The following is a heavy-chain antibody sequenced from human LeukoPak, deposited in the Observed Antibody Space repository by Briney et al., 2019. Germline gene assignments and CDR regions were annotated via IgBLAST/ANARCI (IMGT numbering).Heavy chain of an antibody. J-gene: IGHJ6*03. CDR3: AREGIAAAGTEYYFYYYMDV. CDR2: IYTSGST. D-gene: IGHD6-13*01. CDR1: GGSISSSSYY. Sequence: KASETLSLTCTVSGGSISSSSYYWSWIRQPAGTGLEWIGRIYTSGSTNYNPSLKSRVTMSVDTSKNQFSLKLSSVTAADTAVYYCAREGIAAAGTEYYFYYYMDVWGKGTTVTISS. V-gene: IGHV4-61*02.